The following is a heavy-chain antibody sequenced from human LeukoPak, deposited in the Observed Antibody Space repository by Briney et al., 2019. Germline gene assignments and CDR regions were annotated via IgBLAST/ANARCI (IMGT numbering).Heavy chain of an antibody. CDR1: GFTFSSYA. Sequence: GGSLRLSCAASGFTFSSYAMSWVRQAPGKGLEWVSAISGSGGSTYYADSVKGRFTISRDNAKNTLYLQMNSLRAEDTAVYYCARDRYYYDSSGYLNYWGQGTLVTVSS. CDR3: ARDRYYYDSSGYLNY. J-gene: IGHJ4*02. V-gene: IGHV3-23*01. CDR2: ISGSGGST. D-gene: IGHD3-22*01.